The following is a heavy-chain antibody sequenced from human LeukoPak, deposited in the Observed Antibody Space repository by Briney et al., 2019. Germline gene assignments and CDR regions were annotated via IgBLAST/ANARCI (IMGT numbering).Heavy chain of an antibody. CDR1: GYRFTNFG. CDR3: AKVDPPIIAGARGDAFEI. V-gene: IGHV1-18*01. Sequence: ASVKVSCKASGYRFTNFGITWVRQAPGQGLEWMGWTTPYDDNPEYGKKFQGRVTMTTDTSTGTAYLEVSSLRPDDTAVYYCAKVDPPIIAGARGDAFEIWGQGTLVTVSS. CDR2: TTPYDDNP. J-gene: IGHJ3*02. D-gene: IGHD1-26*01.